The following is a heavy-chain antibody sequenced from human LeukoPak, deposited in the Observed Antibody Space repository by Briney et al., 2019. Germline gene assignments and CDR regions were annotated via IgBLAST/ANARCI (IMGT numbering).Heavy chain of an antibody. CDR2: INTDGSST. D-gene: IGHD3-10*01. J-gene: IGHJ4*02. CDR1: GFTFSSYW. Sequence: PGGSLRLSCAASGFTFSSYWMHWVRQAPGKGLVWVSRINTDGSSTSYADSVKGRFTISRDNAKNTLYLQMNSLRAEDTAVYYCARGRETQHPVLLWFEESWDYFDYWGQGTLVTVSS. V-gene: IGHV3-74*01. CDR3: ARGRETQHPVLLWFEESWDYFDY.